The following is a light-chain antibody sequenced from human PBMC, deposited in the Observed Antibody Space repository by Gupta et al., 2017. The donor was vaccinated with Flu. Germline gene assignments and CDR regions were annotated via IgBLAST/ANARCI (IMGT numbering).Light chain of an antibody. CDR2: EVN. CDR3: CSDAAIRDRQL. CDR1: SSDVGGYNL. V-gene: IGLV2-23*02. Sequence: QSALSQPASVSGSPGQSITISCTGTSSDVGGYNLVSWYQQYPDKAPKLLIYEVNKRPSGVSSRFSGSKSGNTASLTMSGLQSDDEADYYCCSDAAIRDRQLFGGGTKRTVL. J-gene: IGLJ2*01.